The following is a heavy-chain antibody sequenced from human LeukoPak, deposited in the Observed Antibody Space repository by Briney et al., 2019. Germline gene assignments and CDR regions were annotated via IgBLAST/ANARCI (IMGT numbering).Heavy chain of an antibody. V-gene: IGHV3-23*01. CDR3: ARDPGRQYSSVADV. CDR1: GFTFSSYA. D-gene: IGHD3-22*01. Sequence: GGSLRLSCAASGFTFSSYAMSWVRQAPGKGLEWVSAISGSGGSTYYADSVKGRFTISRDNSKNTLYLQMNSLRAADTAVYYCARDPGRQYSSVADVWGQGTTVTVSS. J-gene: IGHJ6*02. CDR2: ISGSGGST.